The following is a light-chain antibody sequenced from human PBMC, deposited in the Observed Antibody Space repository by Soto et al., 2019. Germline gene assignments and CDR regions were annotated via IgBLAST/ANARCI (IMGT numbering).Light chain of an antibody. CDR1: SSNIGNNY. CDR3: GTWDNSLSAVV. V-gene: IGLV1-51*02. J-gene: IGLJ2*01. Sequence: QSVLTQPPSLSAAPGQRVTISCSGSSSNIGNNYVSWYQQFPGTAPKLLIYENNKRPSGIPDRFSGSKSGTSATLGITGLQTGDEADYYCGTWDNSLSAVVFGGGTQLTVL. CDR2: ENN.